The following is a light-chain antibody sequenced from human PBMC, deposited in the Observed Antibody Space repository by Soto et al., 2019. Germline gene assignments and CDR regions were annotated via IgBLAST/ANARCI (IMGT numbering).Light chain of an antibody. V-gene: IGLV2-14*01. J-gene: IGLJ1*01. CDR2: EVS. CDR1: SSDVGGYNY. Sequence: PGQSITISCTGTSSDVGGYNYVSWYQQHPGKAPKLMIYEVSNRPSGVSNRFSGSKSGNTASLTISGLQAEDEADYYCSSYTSSSTYVFGTGTKVTVL. CDR3: SSYTSSSTYV.